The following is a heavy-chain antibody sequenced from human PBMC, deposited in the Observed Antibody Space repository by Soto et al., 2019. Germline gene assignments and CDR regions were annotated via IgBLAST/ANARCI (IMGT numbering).Heavy chain of an antibody. J-gene: IGHJ4*02. CDR2: IYYSGST. D-gene: IGHD3-22*01. V-gene: IGHV4-31*03. CDR1: GGSISSGGYY. CDR3: ARESPPDYYDSSGLFAY. Sequence: QVQLQESGPGLVKPSQTLSLTCTVSGGSISSGGYYWSWIRQHPGKGLEWIGYIYYSGSTYYNPSLKSRVTISVDTSKNQFSLKLSSVTAADTAVYYCARESPPDYYDSSGLFAYWGQGTLVTVSS.